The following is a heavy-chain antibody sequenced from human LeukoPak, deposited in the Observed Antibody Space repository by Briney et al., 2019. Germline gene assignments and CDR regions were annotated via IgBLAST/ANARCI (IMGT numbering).Heavy chain of an antibody. CDR2: ISHSGST. CDR3: TRGTYYDFWSGYYSDY. J-gene: IGHJ4*02. V-gene: IGHV4-38-2*02. CDR1: GHSISSNYY. D-gene: IGHD3-3*01. Sequence: SETLSLTCSLSGHSISSNYYWGWIRQPPGKGLEWIGSISHSGSTYCNPSLKSRLTMSVDTSKNQLSLKLRSVTAADTAIYYCTRGTYYDFWSGYYSDYWGQGTRVAVSS.